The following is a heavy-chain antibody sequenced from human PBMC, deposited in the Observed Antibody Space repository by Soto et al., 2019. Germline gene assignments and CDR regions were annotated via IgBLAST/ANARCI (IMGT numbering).Heavy chain of an antibody. D-gene: IGHD3-10*01. CDR3: ARDSGMIRGSYGVDV. CDR2: IYGSGAT. Sequence: GGSLRLSCAASGFTVTSNYLTWVRQAPGKGLEWVSVIYGSGATYYPDSVRGRFTASRDYSHNTLYLQMDSLRVEDTAVYYCARDSGMIRGSYGVDVWGPGTTVTVSS. J-gene: IGHJ6*02. CDR1: GFTVTSNY. V-gene: IGHV3-53*01.